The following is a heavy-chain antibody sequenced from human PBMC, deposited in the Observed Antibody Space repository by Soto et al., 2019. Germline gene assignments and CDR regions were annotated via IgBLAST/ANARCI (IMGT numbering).Heavy chain of an antibody. J-gene: IGHJ5*02. CDR3: ARGEARLSWFDP. D-gene: IGHD3-22*01. Sequence: QVQLVQSGAEVKKPGSSVKVSCKASGGTFSSYAISWVRQAPGEGLEWMGGIIPIFGTANYAQKFQGRVTITANKSTSTAYMELSSLRSADTAVYFCARGEARLSWFDPWGQGTLVTVSS. V-gene: IGHV1-69*06. CDR2: IIPIFGTA. CDR1: GGTFSSYA.